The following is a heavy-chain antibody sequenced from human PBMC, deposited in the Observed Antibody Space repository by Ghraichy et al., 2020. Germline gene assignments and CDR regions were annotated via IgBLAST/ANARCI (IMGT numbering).Heavy chain of an antibody. CDR2: ISRSSSYI. Sequence: GGSLRLSCAASGFTFSSYSMNWVRQAPGKGLEWVSSISRSSSYIFYADSVKGRFTISRDNAKNSLYLQMNSLRAEDTAVYYCARGVDTPMAVGMDVWGQGTTVTVSS. D-gene: IGHD5-18*01. CDR1: GFTFSSYS. J-gene: IGHJ6*02. V-gene: IGHV3-21*01. CDR3: ARGVDTPMAVGMDV.